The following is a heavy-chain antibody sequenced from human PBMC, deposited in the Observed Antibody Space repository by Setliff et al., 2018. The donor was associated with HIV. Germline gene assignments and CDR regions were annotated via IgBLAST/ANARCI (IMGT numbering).Heavy chain of an antibody. D-gene: IGHD2-8*01. CDR3: ARGPNPGAYFDY. CDR2: IYHSGST. J-gene: IGHJ4*02. Sequence: SETLSLTCTVSGGSTSSGTYYWSWIRQPADKGLEWIGYIYHSGSTYYNPSLKSRVTISVDTSKNQFSLKLTSVTAADTAVFYCARGPNPGAYFDYWGQGTLVTVSS. V-gene: IGHV4-61*10. CDR1: GGSTSSGTYY.